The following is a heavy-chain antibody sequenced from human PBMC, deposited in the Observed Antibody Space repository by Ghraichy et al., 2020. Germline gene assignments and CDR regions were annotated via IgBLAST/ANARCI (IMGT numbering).Heavy chain of an antibody. V-gene: IGHV3-21*01. Sequence: GGSLRLSCAASGFTFSSYSMNWVRQAPGKGLEWVSSISSSTSYIYYADSVKGRFTISRDNAKNSLYLQMNSLRAEDTAVYYCERHRITMVGGPLPPDYGGKGTLVIVSS. CDR1: GFTFSSYS. CDR2: ISSSTSYI. D-gene: IGHD3-10*01. J-gene: IGHJ4*02. CDR3: ERHRITMVGGPLPPDY.